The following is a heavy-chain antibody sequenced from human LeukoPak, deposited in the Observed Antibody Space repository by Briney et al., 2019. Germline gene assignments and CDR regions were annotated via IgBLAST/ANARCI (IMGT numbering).Heavy chain of an antibody. J-gene: IGHJ6*03. V-gene: IGHV1-3*01. CDR3: ARGRGTSGSNRDFYYYYYMDV. CDR2: MNGGNGNT. CDR1: GYIFTDYA. Sequence: ALVKVSCKASGYIFTDYAIHWLRQAPGQRPEWMGWMNGGNGNTKYSQKFQGRITLIRDTSAATAYMELSSLRHDDLAVYYCARGRGTSGSNRDFYYYYYMDVWGKGTTVTVSS. D-gene: IGHD2-15*01.